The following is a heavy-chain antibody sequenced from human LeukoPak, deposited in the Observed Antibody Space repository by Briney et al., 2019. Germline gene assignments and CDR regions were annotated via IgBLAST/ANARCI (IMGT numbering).Heavy chain of an antibody. J-gene: IGHJ4*02. V-gene: IGHV3-48*03. CDR3: SLLAVASPQDY. CDR1: GFTFSTYE. Sequence: GGSLRLSCAASGFTFSTYEMHWVRQAPGKGLEWVSDVSSSGSTVYYADSVKGRFTTSRDNAKNFLYLQMHSLRAEDTAVYYCSLLAVASPQDYWGQGTLVTVSS. CDR2: VSSSGSTV. D-gene: IGHD6-19*01.